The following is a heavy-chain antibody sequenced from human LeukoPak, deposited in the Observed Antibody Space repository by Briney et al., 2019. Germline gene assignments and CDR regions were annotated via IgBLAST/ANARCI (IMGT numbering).Heavy chain of an antibody. V-gene: IGHV3-33*06. D-gene: IGHD2-2*01. CDR2: IWYDGSNK. Sequence: GGSLRLSCAASGFTFSSYGMHWVRQAPGKGLEWVAVIWYDGSNKYYADSVKGRFTISRDNSKNTLYLQMNSLRAEDTAVYYCAKTSLVVPAAIPFYWGQGTLVTVSS. CDR3: AKTSLVVPAAIPFY. CDR1: GFTFSSYG. J-gene: IGHJ4*02.